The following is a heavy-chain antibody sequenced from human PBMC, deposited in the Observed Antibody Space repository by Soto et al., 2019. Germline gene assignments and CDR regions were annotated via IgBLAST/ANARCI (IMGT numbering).Heavy chain of an antibody. J-gene: IGHJ4*02. Sequence: EVQLLESGGRLVQPRGSLRLSCAASGFTFSSYAMSWVRPAPGKGLEWVSAISGSGGSTYYADSVKGRFTISREDSKTTQFLQTNGLRAECTAVYYCAKGGTYDDFWSCYARDWGQGTLVTVSS. CDR3: AKGGTYDDFWSCYARD. CDR2: ISGSGGST. V-gene: IGHV3-23*01. CDR1: GFTFSSYA. D-gene: IGHD3-3*01.